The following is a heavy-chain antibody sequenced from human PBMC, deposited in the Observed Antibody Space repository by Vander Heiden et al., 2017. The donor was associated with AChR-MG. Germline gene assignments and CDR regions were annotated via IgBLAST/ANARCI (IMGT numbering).Heavy chain of an antibody. V-gene: IGHV4-34*01. D-gene: IGHD4-17*01. CDR1: GGSFIGFY. J-gene: IGHJ2*01. CDR3: ARGGNGDLYWYFDL. CDR2: INHSGST. Sequence: QVQLQLWGAGLFKPSETLSLTFPVHGGSFIGFYWIWILLPPGQGLEWIGEINHSGSTYYNPSLKSRFTISVDTSNNQLSLKLTSVTAADTAVYYCARGGNGDLYWYFDLWGRGTLVTVSS.